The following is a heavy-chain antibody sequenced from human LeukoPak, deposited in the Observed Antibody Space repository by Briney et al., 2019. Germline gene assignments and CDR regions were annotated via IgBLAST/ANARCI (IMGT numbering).Heavy chain of an antibody. CDR2: IYPGDSDT. V-gene: IGHV5-51*01. Sequence: GGALQISCKGSGCSFTSYWIGWGRQMPGKGLEGMGIIYPGDSDTRYSPSFQGQVTISADKSITTAYLQCSSLKASDTAMYYCARLRYSSCYYRGAPDYWGQGTLVTVSS. D-gene: IGHD3-22*01. J-gene: IGHJ4*02. CDR3: ARLRYSSCYYRGAPDY. CDR1: GCSFTSYW.